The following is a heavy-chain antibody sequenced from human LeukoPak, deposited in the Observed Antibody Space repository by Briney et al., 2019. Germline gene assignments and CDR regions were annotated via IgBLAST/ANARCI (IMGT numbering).Heavy chain of an antibody. CDR2: INHSGST. Sequence: SETLSLTCAVYGGSFSGYYWSWIRQPPGKGLEWIGEINHSGSTNYNPSLKSRVTISVDTSKNQFSLKLSSVTAADTAVYYCARAGTGLRGWFDPWGQGTLVIVSS. CDR3: ARAGTGLRGWFDP. D-gene: IGHD3/OR15-3a*01. CDR1: GGSFSGYY. V-gene: IGHV4-34*01. J-gene: IGHJ5*02.